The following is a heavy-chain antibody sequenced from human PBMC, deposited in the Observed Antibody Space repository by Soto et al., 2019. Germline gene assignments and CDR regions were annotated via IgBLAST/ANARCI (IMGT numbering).Heavy chain of an antibody. D-gene: IGHD3-22*01. CDR2: INPNSGGT. J-gene: IGHJ4*02. Sequence: ASVKVSCKASGYTFTGYYMHWVRQAPGQGLEWMGWINPNSGGTNYAQKFQGRVTMTRDTSISTAYMELSRLRSDDTAVYYCAGGLNYYDSSGYYYLDYWGQGTLVTVSS. CDR1: GYTFTGYY. CDR3: AGGLNYYDSSGYYYLDY. V-gene: IGHV1-2*02.